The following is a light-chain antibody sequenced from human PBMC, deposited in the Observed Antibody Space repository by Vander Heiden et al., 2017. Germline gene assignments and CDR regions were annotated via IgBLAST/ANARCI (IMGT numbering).Light chain of an antibody. CDR2: GAS. CDR3: QQYYNTPYT. V-gene: IGKV4-1*01. Sequence: DIVMTQSPDSLAVSLGEGATINCKSSQSVLYKYNNKNYLAWYQQKSGQPPKLLVYGASTRGSGVPDRFSGSGSGTDFTLTISSLQAEDAAVYYCQQYYNTPYTFGQGTKVEIK. CDR1: QSVLYKYNNKNY. J-gene: IGKJ2*01.